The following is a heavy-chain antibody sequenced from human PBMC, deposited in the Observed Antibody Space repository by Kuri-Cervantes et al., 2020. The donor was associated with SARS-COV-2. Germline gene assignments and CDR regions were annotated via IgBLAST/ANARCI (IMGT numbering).Heavy chain of an antibody. D-gene: IGHD6-6*01. CDR1: GYTFTSYD. V-gene: IGHV1-8*03. CDR3: ARSSSSSVYYYYYMDV. Sequence: ASVKVSCKASGYTFTSYDINWVRQATGQGLEWMGWMNPNSGNTGYAQKFQGRVTITRNTSISTAYMELGSLRSEDTAVYYCARSSSSSVYYYYYMDVWGKGTTVTVSS. J-gene: IGHJ6*03. CDR2: MNPNSGNT.